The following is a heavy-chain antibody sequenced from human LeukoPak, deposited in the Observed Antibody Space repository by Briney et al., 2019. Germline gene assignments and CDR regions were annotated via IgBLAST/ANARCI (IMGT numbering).Heavy chain of an antibody. CDR2: IYTSGST. CDR3: ARGLLGSGWYLGWFDP. V-gene: IGHV4-4*09. J-gene: IGHJ5*02. D-gene: IGHD6-19*01. Sequence: SETLSLTCTVSGGSISSYYWSWIRQPPGKGLEWIGYIYTSGSTNYNPSLKSRVTISVDTSKNQFSLKLSSVTAADTAVYYCARGLLGSGWYLGWFDPWGQGTLVTVSS. CDR1: GGSISSYY.